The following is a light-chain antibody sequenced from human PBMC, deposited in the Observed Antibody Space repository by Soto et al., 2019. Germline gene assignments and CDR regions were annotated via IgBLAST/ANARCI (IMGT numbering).Light chain of an antibody. Sequence: DIQMTQYPSSLSSSVGDRVTITCRAGQSISTYLNWYQQKSGKAPKLLISAASSLQSGVPSRFSGSGSGTDFTLTISSLQPEDFATYYCQQSFSTLGWTFGQGTKVDIK. CDR1: QSISTY. CDR3: QQSFSTLGWT. V-gene: IGKV1-39*01. J-gene: IGKJ1*01. CDR2: AAS.